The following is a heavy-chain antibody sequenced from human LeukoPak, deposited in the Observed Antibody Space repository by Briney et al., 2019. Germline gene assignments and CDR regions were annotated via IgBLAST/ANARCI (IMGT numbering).Heavy chain of an antibody. CDR1: GGTFISYA. CDR3: AREGIAATGSNDY. Sequence: SVKVSRKASGGTFISYAISWVRQAPAQGLEWMGGIIPIFGTANYAQKFQGRVTITADKSTSTAYMELSSLRSEDTAVYYCAREGIAATGSNDYWGQGTLVTVSS. V-gene: IGHV1-69*06. CDR2: IIPIFGTA. D-gene: IGHD2-15*01. J-gene: IGHJ4*02.